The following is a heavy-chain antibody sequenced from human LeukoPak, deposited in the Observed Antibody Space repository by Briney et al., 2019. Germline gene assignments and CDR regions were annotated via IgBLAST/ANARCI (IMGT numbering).Heavy chain of an antibody. D-gene: IGHD6-19*01. V-gene: IGHV3-21*01. J-gene: IGHJ4*02. Sequence: PGGSLRLSCAGSGFTFSGYSMSWVRQAPGKGLEWVSFISGSSSHINYADSVKGRFTISRDNAKNSVYLQMNSLRAEDTAMYYCARLPVGAVPASNYFDYWGQGTLVTVSS. CDR3: ARLPVGAVPASNYFDY. CDR1: GFTFSGYS. CDR2: ISGSSSHI.